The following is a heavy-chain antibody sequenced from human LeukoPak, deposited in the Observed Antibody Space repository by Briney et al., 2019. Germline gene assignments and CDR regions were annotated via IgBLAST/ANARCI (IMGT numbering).Heavy chain of an antibody. Sequence: SGPTLVNPTQTLTLTCTFSGFSLSTSGVGVGWIRQPPGKALEWLPLIYWDDDKRYSPSLKSRLTITKDTSKNQVVLTMTNMDPVDTATYYCAHRRAVSGFLEWLFDAFDIWGQGTMVTVSS. V-gene: IGHV2-5*02. J-gene: IGHJ3*02. D-gene: IGHD3-3*01. CDR2: IYWDDDK. CDR3: AHRRAVSGFLEWLFDAFDI. CDR1: GFSLSTSGVG.